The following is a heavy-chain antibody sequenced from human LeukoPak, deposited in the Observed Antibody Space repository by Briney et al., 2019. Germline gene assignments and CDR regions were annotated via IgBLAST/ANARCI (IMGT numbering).Heavy chain of an antibody. Sequence: GGSLRLSCAASGFAFSSYAMSWVRQAPGKGLEWVSVVSGSGGTTYYADSVKGRFTISRDNSKNTLYLQMNSLRAEDTAIYYCAKERSANTAEYFHYWGQGTLVTVSS. V-gene: IGHV3-23*01. CDR1: GFAFSSYA. CDR2: VSGSGGTT. D-gene: IGHD1/OR15-1a*01. CDR3: AKERSANTAEYFHY. J-gene: IGHJ1*01.